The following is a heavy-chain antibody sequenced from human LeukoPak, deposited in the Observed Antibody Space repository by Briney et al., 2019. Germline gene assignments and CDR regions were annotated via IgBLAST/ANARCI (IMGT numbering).Heavy chain of an antibody. CDR1: GYTFTGYY. J-gene: IGHJ5*02. CDR3: ARSNYGGQGAGDNWFDP. Sequence: ASVKVSCKASGYTFTGYYIHWVRQAPGQGLEWMGWINPNIGGTNYAQKFQGRVTMTRDTSISTAYMELSSLTSDDTAVYYCARSNYGGQGAGDNWFDPWGQGTLVTVSS. V-gene: IGHV1-2*02. D-gene: IGHD2-21*01. CDR2: INPNIGGT.